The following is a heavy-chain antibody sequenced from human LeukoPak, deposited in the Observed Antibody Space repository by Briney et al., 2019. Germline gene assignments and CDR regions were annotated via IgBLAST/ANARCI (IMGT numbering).Heavy chain of an antibody. D-gene: IGHD1-26*01. J-gene: IGHJ4*02. Sequence: GGSLRLSCSASGFVFTIYTMYWVRQAPGKGPEYVSTISGSGNGFSIYYADSVKGRFTISRDDSKSILYLQMNGLRSGDTAVYYCVKDFGRIRGTPDSWGQGTLVTVSS. CDR2: ISGSGNGFSI. CDR1: GFVFTIYT. V-gene: IGHV3-64D*06. CDR3: VKDFGRIRGTPDS.